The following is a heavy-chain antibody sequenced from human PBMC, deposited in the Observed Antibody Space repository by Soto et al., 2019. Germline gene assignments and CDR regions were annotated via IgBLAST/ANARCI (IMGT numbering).Heavy chain of an antibody. V-gene: IGHV3-30-3*01. CDR1: GFTFSSYA. CDR2: ISYDGSNK. J-gene: IGHJ6*02. Sequence: HPGGSLRLSCAASGFTFSSYAMHWVRQAPGKGLEWVAVISYDGSNKYYADSVKGRFTISRDNSKNTLYLQMNSLRAEDTAVYYCARDTYYDFWSGYSTYYYYGMDVWGQGTTVTVSS. CDR3: ARDTYYDFWSGYSTYYYYGMDV. D-gene: IGHD3-3*01.